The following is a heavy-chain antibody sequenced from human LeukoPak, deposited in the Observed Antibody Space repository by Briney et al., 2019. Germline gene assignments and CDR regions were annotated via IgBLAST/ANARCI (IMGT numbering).Heavy chain of an antibody. Sequence: SESLSLTCTVSGDSITRNYWSWIRQSPGTGLEWLGSIYSSGGANYNPSLKSRLTISVDRSKDQFSLKLNSLTAADTAFYYCARHTTLWGGYDYWGQGTLVTVSS. V-gene: IGHV4-59*08. CDR3: ARHTTLWGGYDY. CDR2: IYSSGGA. CDR1: GDSITRNY. J-gene: IGHJ4*02. D-gene: IGHD5-12*01.